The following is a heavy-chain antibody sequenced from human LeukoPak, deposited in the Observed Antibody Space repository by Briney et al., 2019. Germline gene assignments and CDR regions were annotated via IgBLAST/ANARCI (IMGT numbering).Heavy chain of an antibody. Sequence: SQTLSLTCTVSGGSISSGDYYWSWIRQPPGKGLEWIGYIYYNGSTYYNPSLKSRVTISVDTSKNQFSLKLSSVTAADTAVYYCARVVAAGTGYNWFDPWGQGTLVTVSS. CDR3: ARVVAAGTGYNWFDP. CDR2: IYYNGST. D-gene: IGHD6-13*01. J-gene: IGHJ5*02. CDR1: GGSISSGDYY. V-gene: IGHV4-30-4*01.